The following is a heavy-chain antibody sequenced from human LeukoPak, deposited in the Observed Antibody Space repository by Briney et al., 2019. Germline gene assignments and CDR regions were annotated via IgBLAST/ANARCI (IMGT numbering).Heavy chain of an antibody. D-gene: IGHD3-22*01. CDR3: ARGGYYYDSSGYYYYYYYMDV. Sequence: PSETLSLTCAVYGGSFSGYYWSWLRQPPGKGLEWSGEINHSGRNNYNPSLKSRVTISVDTSKNQFSLMLSSVTAADTAVYYCARGGYYYDSSGYYYYYYYMDVWGKGTTVTVSS. CDR2: INHSGRN. V-gene: IGHV4-34*01. CDR1: GGSFSGYY. J-gene: IGHJ6*03.